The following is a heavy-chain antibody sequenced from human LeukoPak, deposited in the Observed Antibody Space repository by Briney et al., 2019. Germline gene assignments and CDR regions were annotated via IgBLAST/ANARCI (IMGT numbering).Heavy chain of an antibody. CDR1: GLTFSSYA. CDR2: ISYDGSNR. Sequence: PGRTLKPSCATSGLTFSSYAMHWVCQAPGKGLEWVAVISYDGSNRYYAVSVRGRLTISRDNSKNSLYLQMNRLRAEDTAVYYCARGLNTGPDDYVWGSLRAWGQGTLVTVSA. V-gene: IGHV3-30-3*01. J-gene: IGHJ1*01. CDR3: ARGLNTGPDDYVWGSLRA. D-gene: IGHD3-16*01.